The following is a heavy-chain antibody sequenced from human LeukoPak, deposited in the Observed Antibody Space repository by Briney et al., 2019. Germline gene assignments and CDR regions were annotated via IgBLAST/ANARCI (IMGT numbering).Heavy chain of an antibody. CDR3: ARGIYYDF. CDR2: ISDYNGDT. J-gene: IGHJ4*02. CDR1: GYTSSNYV. Sequence: ASVKVSCKASGYTSSNYVISWVRQAPGQGLEWMGWISDYNGDTDYEQKLQGRVTVTTDTSTSTAYMELRSLRSDDTAVYYCARGIYYDFWGQGTLVTVSS. V-gene: IGHV1-18*01.